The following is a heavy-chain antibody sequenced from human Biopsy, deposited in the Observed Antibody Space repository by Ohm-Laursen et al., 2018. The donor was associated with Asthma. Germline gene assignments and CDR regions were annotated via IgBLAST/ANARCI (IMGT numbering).Heavy chain of an antibody. V-gene: IGHV3-74*01. CDR3: ARDRGTPDAFNI. J-gene: IGHJ3*02. Sequence: SLRLSCAAFGFTFSPYWMHWARQAPGKGLVWVAHINGDRSNINYADAVKGRFSISRDNAKSTLYLEMNNLRDEDTAVYYCARDRGTPDAFNIWGQGTMVTVSS. CDR1: GFTFSPYW. CDR2: INGDRSNI. D-gene: IGHD3-10*01.